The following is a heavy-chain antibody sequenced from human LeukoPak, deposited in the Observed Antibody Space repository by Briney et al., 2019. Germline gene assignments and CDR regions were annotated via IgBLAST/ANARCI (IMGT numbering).Heavy chain of an antibody. D-gene: IGHD3-16*01. CDR2: IYPGDSDT. J-gene: IGHJ4*02. V-gene: IGHV5-51*01. CDR1: GYSFTRYW. Sequence: GESLKISCKGSGYSFTRYWIGWVRQMPGKGLEWMGIIYPGDSDTRYSPSFQGQVTFSADKSITTAYVQWNSLKASDTAMYYCARLSYFGGLASFDYWGQGTLVTVSS. CDR3: ARLSYFGGLASFDY.